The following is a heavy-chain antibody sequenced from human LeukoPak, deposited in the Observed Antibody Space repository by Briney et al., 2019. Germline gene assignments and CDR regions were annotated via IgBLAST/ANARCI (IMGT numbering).Heavy chain of an antibody. D-gene: IGHD3-22*01. CDR3: ARGNYYDRIAHAFDI. CDR2: IYHSRST. V-gene: IGHV4-30-2*01. Sequence: PSETLSLTCAVSGCSISSGGYSWSWIRQPPGKGLEWIGYIYHSRSTYYNPSLKSRVTISVDRSKNQFSLKLSSVTAADTAVYYCARGNYYDRIAHAFDIWGQGTMVTVSS. J-gene: IGHJ3*02. CDR1: GCSISSGGYS.